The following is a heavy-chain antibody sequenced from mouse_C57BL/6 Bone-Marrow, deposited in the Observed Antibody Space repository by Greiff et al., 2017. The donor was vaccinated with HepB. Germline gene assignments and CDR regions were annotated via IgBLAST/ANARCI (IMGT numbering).Heavy chain of an antibody. CDR3: ARDRGYSNYDY. V-gene: IGHV5-16*01. CDR1: GFTFSDYY. D-gene: IGHD2-5*01. CDR2: INYDGSST. J-gene: IGHJ2*01. Sequence: EVQLVESEGGLVQPGSSMKLSCTASGFTFSDYYMAWVRQVPEKGLEWVANINYDGSSTYYLDSLKSRFIISRDNAKNILYLQMSSLKSEDTATYYCARDRGYSNYDYWGQGTTLTVSS.